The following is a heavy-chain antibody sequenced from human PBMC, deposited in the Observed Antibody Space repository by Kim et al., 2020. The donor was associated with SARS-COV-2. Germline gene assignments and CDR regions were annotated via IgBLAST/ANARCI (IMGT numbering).Heavy chain of an antibody. V-gene: IGHV3-53*01. Sequence: GGSLRLSCAASGFSVSTTYMSWVRQTPGKGLEWVSFLYTGGNAFYAESVKGRFTISRDTSKNMVFLQMDSLRAEDTAVYYCARDYVSGSYYNVGYWGQGTLVTVSP. CDR2: LYTGGNA. CDR1: GFSVSTTY. J-gene: IGHJ4*02. D-gene: IGHD3-10*01. CDR3: ARDYVSGSYYNVGY.